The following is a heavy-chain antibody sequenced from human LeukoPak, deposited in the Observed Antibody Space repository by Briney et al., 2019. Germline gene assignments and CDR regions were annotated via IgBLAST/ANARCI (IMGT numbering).Heavy chain of an antibody. CDR2: ISSSSSYI. V-gene: IGHV3-21*01. CDR1: GFTFSSYS. D-gene: IGHD6-19*01. Sequence: GGPLRLSCAASGFTFSSYSKNWVRQAPGKGLEWVSSISSSSSYIYYADSVKGRFTISRDNAKNSLYLQMNSLRAEDTAVYYCARDQTAVAGYYMDVWGKGTTVTVSS. J-gene: IGHJ6*03. CDR3: ARDQTAVAGYYMDV.